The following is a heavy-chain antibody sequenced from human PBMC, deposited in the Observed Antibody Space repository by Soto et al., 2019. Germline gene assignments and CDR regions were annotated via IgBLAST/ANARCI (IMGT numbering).Heavy chain of an antibody. Sequence: EVQLVESGGGLVKPGGSLRLSCGASGFTFSNYVMNWVRQAPGKGLEWVSSISSSSRHIYYADSVRGRFTISRDNSRNSLSLQMSSLRAEDTAMYFCTREGAYCSGGTCSSVGFDYWGQGNLVAVSS. J-gene: IGHJ4*02. CDR3: TREGAYCSGGTCSSVGFDY. CDR1: GFTFSNYV. D-gene: IGHD2-15*01. CDR2: ISSSSRHI. V-gene: IGHV3-21*01.